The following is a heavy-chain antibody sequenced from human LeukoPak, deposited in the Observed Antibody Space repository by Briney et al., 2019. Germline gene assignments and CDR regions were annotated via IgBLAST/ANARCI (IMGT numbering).Heavy chain of an antibody. CDR2: IYYSGST. CDR1: GGSISSYY. CDR3: TRVMTTVNVFDI. V-gene: IGHV4-59*01. D-gene: IGHD4-17*01. Sequence: SETLSLTCTVSGGSISSYYWSWIRQPPGKGLEWIGYIYYSGSTNYNPSLKSRVTISVDTSKNQFSLKLSSVTAADTAVYYCTRVMTTVNVFDIWGQGTLVTVSS. J-gene: IGHJ3*02.